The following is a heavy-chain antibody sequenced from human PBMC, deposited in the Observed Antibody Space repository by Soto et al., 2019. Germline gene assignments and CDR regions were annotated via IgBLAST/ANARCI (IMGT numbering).Heavy chain of an antibody. CDR3: ARGGYYDSSGARNYHYYGMDV. D-gene: IGHD3-22*01. CDR2: ISPYNDDT. CDR1: GYSFSSYG. J-gene: IGHJ6*02. Sequence: QAQLVQSGAEVKKPGASVKVSCKASGYSFSSYGITWVRQAPGQGLEWLGWISPYNDDTKYAQRLQGRVTMTTDTSTRSAHMYXRGLRSDDTAIYYCARGGYYDSSGARNYHYYGMDVWGQGTTVTVSS. V-gene: IGHV1-18*01.